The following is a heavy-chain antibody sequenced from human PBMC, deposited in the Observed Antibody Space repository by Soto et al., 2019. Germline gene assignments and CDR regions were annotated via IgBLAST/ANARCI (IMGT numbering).Heavy chain of an antibody. CDR2: ISGSSSFI. CDR1: GFTFRSYG. J-gene: IGHJ4*02. Sequence: VQLVESGGGVVQPGRSLRLSCVASGFTFRSYGIHWVRQAPGKGLEWISYISGSSSFINYADSVKGRFSISRDNAKKSLYLQMNRLRAEDTAVYYCAREGPGSSSWYVESWGQGTLVTVSS. V-gene: IGHV3-21*05. D-gene: IGHD6-13*01. CDR3: AREGPGSSSWYVES.